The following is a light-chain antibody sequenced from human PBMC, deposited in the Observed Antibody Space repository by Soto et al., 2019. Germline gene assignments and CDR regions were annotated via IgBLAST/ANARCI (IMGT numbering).Light chain of an antibody. CDR2: DTY. V-gene: IGKV3-15*01. Sequence: EIVLTQSPDTLSLSPGERATLSCGSSRSFGSKVAWYQQKPGQAPRLVIYDTYIRATGIPARFSGSGFGTEFTLTISSLQPEDFAVYYCEQYNNWFSITFGQGTRLEIK. J-gene: IGKJ5*01. CDR1: RSFGSK. CDR3: EQYNNWFSIT.